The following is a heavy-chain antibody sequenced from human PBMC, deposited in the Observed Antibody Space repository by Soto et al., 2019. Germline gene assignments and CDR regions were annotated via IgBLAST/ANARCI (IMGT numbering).Heavy chain of an antibody. V-gene: IGHV3-48*02. CDR2: ISSSGSTI. Sequence: GGSLRLSCAASRFSFRDYGMHWVRQAPGKGLEWLSYISSSGSTIYYADSVKGRFTISRDNAKNSLYLQMNSLRDEDTAVYYCARDWSGVGALFPDHYYYYGMDVWGQGTTVTVSS. J-gene: IGHJ6*02. CDR1: RFSFRDYG. D-gene: IGHD3-3*01. CDR3: ARDWSGVGALFPDHYYYYGMDV.